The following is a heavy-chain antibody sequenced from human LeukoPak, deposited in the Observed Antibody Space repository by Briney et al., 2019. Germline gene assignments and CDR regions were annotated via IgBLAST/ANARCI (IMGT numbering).Heavy chain of an antibody. Sequence: GGPLRLSCAASGFTFSSYSMSWVRQAPGKGLEWVSSISSSSSYIYYADSVKGRFTISRDNAKNSLYLQMNSLRAEDTAVYYCARSPPIGYCSSTSCYEMDVWGQGTTVTVSS. D-gene: IGHD2-2*01. J-gene: IGHJ6*02. CDR3: ARSPPIGYCSSTSCYEMDV. CDR2: ISSSSSYI. V-gene: IGHV3-21*01. CDR1: GFTFSSYS.